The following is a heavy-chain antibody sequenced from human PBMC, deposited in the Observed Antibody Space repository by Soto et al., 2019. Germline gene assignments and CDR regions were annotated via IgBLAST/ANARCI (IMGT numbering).Heavy chain of an antibody. D-gene: IGHD6-13*01. CDR2: ISYDGSNK. CDR3: TLRQDSSRGPIY. J-gene: IGHJ4*02. Sequence: PGGSLRVSCACSGFTFSSYGMRWVRQAPGKGLEWVAVISYDGSNKYYADSVKGRFTISRDNSKNTLYLQMTNMDPVDTATYYCTLRQDSSRGPIYWGQGILVTVSS. V-gene: IGHV3-30*03. CDR1: GFTFSSYG.